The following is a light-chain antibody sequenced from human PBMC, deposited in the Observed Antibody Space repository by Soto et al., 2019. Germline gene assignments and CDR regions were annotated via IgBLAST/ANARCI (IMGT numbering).Light chain of an antibody. V-gene: IGKV3-15*01. CDR3: QQYGSSPT. CDR2: GAS. J-gene: IGKJ1*01. CDR1: QSLSSD. Sequence: EIVLTQSPATLSVSPGQRATLSCRASQSLSSDLAWYQQRPGQAPRLLIYGASTRATGIPTRFSGSGSGTEFTLTISSLQSEDFAIYYCQQYGSSPTFGQGTKVDIK.